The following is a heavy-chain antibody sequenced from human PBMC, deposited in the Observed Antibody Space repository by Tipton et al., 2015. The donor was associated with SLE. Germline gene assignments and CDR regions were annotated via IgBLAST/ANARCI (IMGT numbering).Heavy chain of an antibody. J-gene: IGHJ4*02. D-gene: IGHD1-26*01. CDR2: INHSGST. CDR1: GGSFSGYY. V-gene: IGHV4-34*10. CDR3: ARGGGSYYDY. Sequence: TLSLTCAVYGGSFSGYYWSWIRQPPGKGLEWIGEINHSGSTNYNPSLKSRITLSLDTSKNQFSLRVNSATAADTAVYYCARGGGSYYDYWGQGTLVTVSS.